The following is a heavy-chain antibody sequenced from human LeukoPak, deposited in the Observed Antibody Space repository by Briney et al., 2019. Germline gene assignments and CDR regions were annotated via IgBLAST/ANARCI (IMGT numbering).Heavy chain of an antibody. CDR2: IYYSGST. D-gene: IGHD3-22*01. V-gene: IGHV4-39*01. Sequence: SETLSLTCTVSGGSISSSSYYWGWIRQPPGKGLEWIGSIYYSGSTYYNPSLKSRVTISADTSKNQFSLKLSSVTAADTAVYYCARQRGYYDSSGYYPDYWGQGTLVTVSS. CDR3: ARQRGYYDSSGYYPDY. J-gene: IGHJ4*02. CDR1: GGSISSSSYY.